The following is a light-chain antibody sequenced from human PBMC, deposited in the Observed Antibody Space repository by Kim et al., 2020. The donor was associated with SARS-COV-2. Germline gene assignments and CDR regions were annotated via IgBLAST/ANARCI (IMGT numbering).Light chain of an antibody. CDR2: DAS. J-gene: IGKJ1*01. CDR3: QQRSNWPPT. V-gene: IGKV3-11*01. CDR1: RSGSSY. Sequence: LTPEEGTPPSWRANRSGSSYLAWYQQKPGQAPRLLIYDASNRATGIPARFSGSGSGTDFTLTISSLEPEDFAVYYCQQRSNWPPTFGQGTKVDIK.